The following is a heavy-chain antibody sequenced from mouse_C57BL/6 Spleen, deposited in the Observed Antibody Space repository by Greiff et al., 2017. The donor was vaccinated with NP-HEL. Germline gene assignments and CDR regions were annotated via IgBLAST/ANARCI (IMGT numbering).Heavy chain of an antibody. CDR3: ARSGVLRTPFAY. J-gene: IGHJ3*01. Sequence: EVQLQESGPVLVKPGASVKMSCKASGYTFTDYYMNWVKQSHGKSLEWIGVINPYNGGTSYNQKFKGKATLTVDKSSSTAYMELNSLTSEDSAVYYCARSGVLRTPFAYWGQGTLVTVSA. V-gene: IGHV1-19*01. D-gene: IGHD1-1*01. CDR1: GYTFTDYY. CDR2: INPYNGGT.